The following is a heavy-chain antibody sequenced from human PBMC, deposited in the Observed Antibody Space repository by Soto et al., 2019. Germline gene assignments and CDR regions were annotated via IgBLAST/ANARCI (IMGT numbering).Heavy chain of an antibody. J-gene: IGHJ3*01. CDR3: GRCRSFGEFAC. V-gene: IGHV4-34*02. Sequence: QVQLQQWGAGLLKPSETLSLTCAVFGGSFGGYSWTWIRQPPGGGLEWIGEITPSVNPNYNPSLKSRVAIAVDKSRNQFSLNLISVNAADTFIYYCGRCRSFGEFACWGQVTMVIVSS. CDR1: GGSFGGYS. D-gene: IGHD4-17*01. CDR2: ITPSVNP.